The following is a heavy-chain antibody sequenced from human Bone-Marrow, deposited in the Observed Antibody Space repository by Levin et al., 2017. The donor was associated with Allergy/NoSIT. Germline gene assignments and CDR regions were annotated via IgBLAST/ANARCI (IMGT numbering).Heavy chain of an antibody. CDR1: GGSISSGGSY. CDR3: ARVPVGASHFDI. Sequence: SQTLSLTCSVSGGSISSGGSYWSWTRQHPEKGLEWIGYISYSGTSYYNPSLESRVTMSVDTSQKQFSLKLSSMTAADTAVYYCARVPVGASHFDIWGQGTLVTVSS. D-gene: IGHD1-26*01. J-gene: IGHJ4*02. V-gene: IGHV4-31*03. CDR2: ISYSGTS.